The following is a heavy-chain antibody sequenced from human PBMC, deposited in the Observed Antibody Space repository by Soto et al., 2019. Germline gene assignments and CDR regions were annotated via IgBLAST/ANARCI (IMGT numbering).Heavy chain of an antibody. CDR3: AIGRAGSYGMYYFDY. CDR1: GFTSDDYA. D-gene: IGHD1-26*01. Sequence: EVQMVESGGGLVQHGRSLRLSCAASGFTSDDYAIQLDPQAPGKRVEWVSGISWNSGSIGYADSVKGRFTISRDNAKNSLHLQMNNQRADNKALYYGAIGRAGSYGMYYFDYWGQGSLVTVSS. J-gene: IGHJ4*02. V-gene: IGHV3-9*01. CDR2: ISWNSGSI.